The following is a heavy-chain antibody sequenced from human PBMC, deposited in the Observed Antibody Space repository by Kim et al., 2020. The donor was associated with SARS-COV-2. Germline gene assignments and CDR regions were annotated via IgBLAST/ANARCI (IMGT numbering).Heavy chain of an antibody. CDR1: GFTFSSYA. J-gene: IGHJ4*02. V-gene: IGHV3-23*03. CDR2: IYSGGSST. D-gene: IGHD3-3*01. CDR3: AKQIDSFFIDY. Sequence: GGSLRLSCAASGFTFSSYAMSWVRQAPGKGLEWVSVIYSGGSSTYYADSVKGRFTISRDNPKNTLYLQMNSLRAEDTAVYYCAKQIDSFFIDYWGQGTLVTVSS.